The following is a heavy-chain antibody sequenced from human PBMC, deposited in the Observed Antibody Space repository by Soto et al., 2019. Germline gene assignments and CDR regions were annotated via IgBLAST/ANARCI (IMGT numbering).Heavy chain of an antibody. J-gene: IGHJ5*02. Sequence: ASVKVSCKASGYTFTSYDINWVRQATGQGLEWMGWMNPNSGNTGYAQKFQGRVTMTRNTSISTAYMELSSLRSEDTAVYYCARGGRLCSGGSCYWVWFDPWGQGTLVTVSS. D-gene: IGHD2-15*01. CDR1: GYTFTSYD. CDR3: ARGGRLCSGGSCYWVWFDP. CDR2: MNPNSGNT. V-gene: IGHV1-8*01.